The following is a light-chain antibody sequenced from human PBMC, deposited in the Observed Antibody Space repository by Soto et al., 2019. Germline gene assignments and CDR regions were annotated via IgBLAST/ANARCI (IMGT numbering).Light chain of an antibody. V-gene: IGKV1-9*01. CDR3: QQLNSSPFT. Sequence: DIQLTQSPSFLSASVGDRVTITCRASQGISSYLAWYQQKPGKAPKLLIYAASTLPSGVPSRFTGSGSGTEFTLTISSLQPEDFATYYCQQLNSSPFTFGPGTKVDIK. J-gene: IGKJ3*01. CDR2: AAS. CDR1: QGISSY.